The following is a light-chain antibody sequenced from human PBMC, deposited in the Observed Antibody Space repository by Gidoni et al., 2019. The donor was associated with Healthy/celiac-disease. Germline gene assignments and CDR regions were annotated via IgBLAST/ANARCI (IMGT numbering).Light chain of an antibody. CDR1: PSVSSSY. CDR3: QQYGSSPAT. Sequence: IVLTQSPGTLSLSPGERATLSCRASPSVSSSYLAWYQQKPGQAPRLLIYGASSRATGIPDRFSGSGSGTDFTITISRLEPEDFAVYYCQQYGSSPATFGQGTKVEIK. J-gene: IGKJ1*01. V-gene: IGKV3-20*01. CDR2: GAS.